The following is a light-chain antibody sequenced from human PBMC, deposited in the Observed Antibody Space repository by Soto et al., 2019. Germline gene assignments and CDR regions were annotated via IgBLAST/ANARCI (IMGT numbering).Light chain of an antibody. Sequence: EIVLTQSPGTLSLSPGERATLSCRASQSISSNYLAWYQHKSGQAPRLLIYGASSRATGIPDRFSGSGSGTDFTLSISRLETEDIAVYYCQQYGSSPRTFGLGTKVEIK. CDR1: QSISSNY. CDR2: GAS. V-gene: IGKV3-20*01. CDR3: QQYGSSPRT. J-gene: IGKJ1*01.